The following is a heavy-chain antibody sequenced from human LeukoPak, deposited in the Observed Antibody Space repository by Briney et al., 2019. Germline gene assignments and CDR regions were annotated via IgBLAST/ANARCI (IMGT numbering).Heavy chain of an antibody. J-gene: IGHJ4*02. CDR3: ARDSPSGYSYGSGDY. D-gene: IGHD5-18*01. Sequence: GGSLRLSCAASGFTFSSYAMSWVRQAPGKGLEWVANIKQDGSEKYYVDSVKGRFTTSRDNAKNSLYLQMNSLRAEDTAVYYCARDSPSGYSYGSGDYWGQGTLVTVSS. CDR2: IKQDGSEK. CDR1: GFTFSSYA. V-gene: IGHV3-7*05.